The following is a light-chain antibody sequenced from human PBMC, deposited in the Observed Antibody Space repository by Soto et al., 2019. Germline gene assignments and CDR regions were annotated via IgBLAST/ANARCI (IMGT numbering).Light chain of an antibody. J-gene: IGKJ1*01. Sequence: EIVMTQSPATLSVPTGEGASLFCRASQSVTNNVAWYQQKPGQAPRLLIYGAFTRATGIPARFSGSGSGTEFTLTISSLQSEDFAVYHCQQYNNSPWTFGQGTKVDIK. CDR1: QSVTNN. V-gene: IGKV3-15*01. CDR2: GAF. CDR3: QQYNNSPWT.